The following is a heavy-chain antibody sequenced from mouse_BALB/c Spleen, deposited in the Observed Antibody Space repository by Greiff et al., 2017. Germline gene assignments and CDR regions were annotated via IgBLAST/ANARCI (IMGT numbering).Heavy chain of an antibody. D-gene: IGHD2-2*01. CDR1: GFTFSSYA. V-gene: IGHV5-6-5*01. CDR2: ISSGGST. Sequence: DVQLVESGGGLVKPGGSLKLSCAASGFTFSSYAMSWVRQTPEKRLEWVASISSGGSTYYPDSVKGRFTISRDNARNILYLQMSSLRSEDTAMYYCAREWLRRYFDYWGQGTTLTVSS. CDR3: AREWLRRYFDY. J-gene: IGHJ2*01.